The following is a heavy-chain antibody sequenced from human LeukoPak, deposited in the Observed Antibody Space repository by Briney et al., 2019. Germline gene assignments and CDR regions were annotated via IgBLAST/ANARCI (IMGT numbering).Heavy chain of an antibody. J-gene: IGHJ4*02. CDR2: ISSTGSTK. Sequence: GGSLRLSCAASGFSFSRYIMNWVRQAPGKGLEWVSYISSTGSTKYYADSVKGRFTTSRDNAKNSLFLQMNSLRAEDTAVYYCARVGREYSNSSPPDYWGQGTLVTVSS. CDR3: ARVGREYSNSSPPDY. CDR1: GFSFSRYI. D-gene: IGHD6-6*01. V-gene: IGHV3-48*01.